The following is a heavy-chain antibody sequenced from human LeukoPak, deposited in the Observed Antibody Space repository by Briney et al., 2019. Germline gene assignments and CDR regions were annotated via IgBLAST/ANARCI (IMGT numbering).Heavy chain of an antibody. J-gene: IGHJ4*02. D-gene: IGHD3-22*01. V-gene: IGHV3-23*01. CDR2: ISGSGAGT. CDR1: GFTVRNAW. CDR3: AKDSLYYYESSGFYKFDY. Sequence: GGSLRLSCAASGFTVRNAWMSWVRQAPGKGLEWVSAISGSGAGTYYADSVKGRFTISRDNSKKTLYLQMNSLRAEDMAVYYCAKDSLYYYESSGFYKFDYWGQGTLVTVSS.